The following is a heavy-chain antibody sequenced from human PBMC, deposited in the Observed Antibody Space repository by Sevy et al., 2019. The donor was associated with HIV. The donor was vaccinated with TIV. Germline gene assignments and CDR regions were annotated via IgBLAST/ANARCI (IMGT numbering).Heavy chain of an antibody. Sequence: SETLSLTCTVSGGSISGSTNYWGWIRQSPGKGLEWVGSLYYGGSTYLNPSLKSRVTTSVDTSKNQFSLKLDSVTAADTAVYYCVRHLTNYLYWYFDLWGRGALVTVSS. CDR3: VRHLTNYLYWYFDL. D-gene: IGHD2-8*01. V-gene: IGHV4-39*01. CDR2: LYYGGST. CDR1: GGSISGSTNY. J-gene: IGHJ2*01.